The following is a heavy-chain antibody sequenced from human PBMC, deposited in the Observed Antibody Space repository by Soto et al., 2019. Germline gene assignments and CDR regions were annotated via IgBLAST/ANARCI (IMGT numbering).Heavy chain of an antibody. D-gene: IGHD6-25*01. CDR3: AKGSASGSPYYFDF. Sequence: AGGSLRLSCAASGFTFSSYSMNWVRQAPGKGLEWVSYISNSSSTIYSADSVKGRFTISRDNSRNTLFLQMNSLRAEDTAVYFCAKGSASGSPYYFDFWGQGALVTVSS. CDR2: ISNSSSTI. V-gene: IGHV3-48*01. CDR1: GFTFSSYS. J-gene: IGHJ4*02.